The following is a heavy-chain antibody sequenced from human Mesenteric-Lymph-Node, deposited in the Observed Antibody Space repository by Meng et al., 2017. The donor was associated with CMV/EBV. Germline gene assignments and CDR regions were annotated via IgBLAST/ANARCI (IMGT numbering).Heavy chain of an antibody. D-gene: IGHD3-10*01. CDR3: AGTGKRKYYYASGTYSFDS. CDR1: SFSNYY. V-gene: IGHV4-34*01. Sequence: SFSNYYWGWIRQPPGTELEWVGEINRNGNTNYGPSLKSRVTISLDTSKNQFSMKLSSVTAADTAVYYCAGTGKRKYYYASGTYSFDSWGQGTLVTVSS. CDR2: INRNGNT. J-gene: IGHJ4*02.